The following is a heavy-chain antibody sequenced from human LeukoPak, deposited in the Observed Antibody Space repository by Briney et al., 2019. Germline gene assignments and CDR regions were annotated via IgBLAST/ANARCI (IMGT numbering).Heavy chain of an antibody. J-gene: IGHJ6*02. CDR2: ISGSGGST. CDR3: ARERIVATITGYYYYGMDV. D-gene: IGHD5-12*01. CDR1: GFTFSSYA. V-gene: IGHV3-23*01. Sequence: GGSLRLSCAASGFTFSSYAMSWVRQAPGKGLEWVSAISGSGGSTYYADSVKGRFTISRDNSKNTLYLQMNSLRAEDTAVYYCARERIVATITGYYYYGMDVWGQGTTVTVSS.